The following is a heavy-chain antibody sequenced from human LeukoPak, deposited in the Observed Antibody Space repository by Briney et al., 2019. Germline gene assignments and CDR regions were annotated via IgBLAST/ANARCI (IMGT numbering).Heavy chain of an antibody. CDR2: ISGSGGST. D-gene: IGHD3-3*01. J-gene: IGHJ4*02. CDR1: AFTVTSYP. Sequence: PGRSLRLSCAASAFTVTSYPMHWVRQAPGKGLEWVSAISGSGGSTYYADSVKGRFTISRDNSKNTLYLQMNSLRAEDTAVYYCAKGGLRFLEWLLFDYWGQGTLVTVSS. V-gene: IGHV3-23*01. CDR3: AKGGLRFLEWLLFDY.